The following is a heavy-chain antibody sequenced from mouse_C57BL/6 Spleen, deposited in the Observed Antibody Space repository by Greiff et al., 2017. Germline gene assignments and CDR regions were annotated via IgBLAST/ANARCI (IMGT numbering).Heavy chain of an antibody. J-gene: IGHJ3*01. CDR3: ARSTVRGEWFAY. Sequence: VQLQQSGAELVKPGASVKLSCTASGFNIKDYYMHWVKQRTEQGLEWIGRIDPEDGETKSAPKFQGKATITADTSSNTAYLQRSSLTSEDTAVYYGARSTVRGEWFAYWGQGTLVTVSA. V-gene: IGHV14-2*01. CDR2: IDPEDGET. CDR1: GFNIKDYY.